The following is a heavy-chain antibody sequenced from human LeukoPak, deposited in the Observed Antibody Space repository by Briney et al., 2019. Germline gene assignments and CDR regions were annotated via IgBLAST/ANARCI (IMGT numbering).Heavy chain of an antibody. D-gene: IGHD2-2*01. CDR1: GYTFSGYY. CDR3: ARDPSGYCSSTSCQRAFDY. J-gene: IGHJ4*02. Sequence: ASVKVSCKASGYTFSGYYMHWVRQAPGQGLEWMGWINPNSGGTNYAQRFQGRVTMTRDTSITTAYMELSRLRSDDTAVYYCARDPSGYCSSTSCQRAFDYWGQGTLVTVSS. V-gene: IGHV1-2*02. CDR2: INPNSGGT.